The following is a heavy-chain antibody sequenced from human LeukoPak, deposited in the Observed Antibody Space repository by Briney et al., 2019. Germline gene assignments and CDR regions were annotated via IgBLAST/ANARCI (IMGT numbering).Heavy chain of an antibody. Sequence: SETLSLTCTVSGGSISSYYWSWIRQPPGKGLEWIGYIYYSGSTNYNPSLKSRVTISVGTSKNQFSLKLSSVTAADTAVYYCARADYGDYVGMLSYFDYWGQGTLVTVSS. CDR1: GGSISSYY. V-gene: IGHV4-59*01. D-gene: IGHD4-17*01. CDR2: IYYSGST. CDR3: ARADYGDYVGMLSYFDY. J-gene: IGHJ4*02.